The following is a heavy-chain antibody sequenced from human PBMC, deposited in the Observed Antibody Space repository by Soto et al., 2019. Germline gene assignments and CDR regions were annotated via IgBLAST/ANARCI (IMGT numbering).Heavy chain of an antibody. CDR2: ISSSSSYI. CDR1: GFTFSSYS. Sequence: LRLSCAASGFTFSSYSMNWVRQAPGKGLEWVSSISSSSSYIYYADSVKGRFTISRDNAKNSLYLQMNSLRAEDTAVYYCASSSYMTTRGSYGMDVWGQGTTVTVSS. J-gene: IGHJ6*02. CDR3: ASSSYMTTRGSYGMDV. D-gene: IGHD4-17*01. V-gene: IGHV3-21*01.